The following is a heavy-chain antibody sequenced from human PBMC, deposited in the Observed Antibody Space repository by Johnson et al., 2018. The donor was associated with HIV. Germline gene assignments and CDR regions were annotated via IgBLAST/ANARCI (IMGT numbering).Heavy chain of an antibody. V-gene: IGHV3-30-3*01. CDR2: ISYAGDNQ. Sequence: VQLVESGGGVVQPGRSLKLSCTVSGFTFNTYAMYWVRQALGRGLEWVAVISYAGDNQYYADSVKGRFTISRDNSKNTLYLQMNSLRAEDTAVYYCAGGFYYGSGSYHGAFDIWGQGTMVTVSS. J-gene: IGHJ3*02. CDR1: GFTFNTYA. D-gene: IGHD3-10*01. CDR3: AGGFYYGSGSYHGAFDI.